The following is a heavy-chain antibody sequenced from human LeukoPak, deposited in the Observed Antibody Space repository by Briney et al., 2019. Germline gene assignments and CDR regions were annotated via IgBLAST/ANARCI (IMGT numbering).Heavy chain of an antibody. CDR1: GYTFTSYD. CDR3: ARAEQWLEHAFDI. CDR2: MNPNSGNT. D-gene: IGHD6-19*01. V-gene: IGHV1-8*01. J-gene: IGHJ3*02. Sequence: ASVKVSCKASGYTFTSYDINWVRQATGQGLEWMGWMNPNSGNTDYAQKFQGRVTMTRNTSISTAYMELSSLRSEDTAVYYCARAEQWLEHAFDIWGQGTMVTVSS.